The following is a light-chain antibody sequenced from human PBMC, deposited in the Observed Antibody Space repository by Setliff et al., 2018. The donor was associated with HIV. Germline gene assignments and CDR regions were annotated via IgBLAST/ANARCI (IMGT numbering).Light chain of an antibody. Sequence: QSVLTQPPSVSGSLGQSVTISCTGTSSDVGGFIRVSWYQQPPRTAPKLMIYDVNNRPSGVPDRFSGSKSGNTASLTISRLQAEDEADYYCSSYTSTNTWVFGTGTQLTVL. CDR2: DVN. CDR3: SSYTSTNTWV. J-gene: IGLJ1*01. CDR1: SSDVGGFIR. V-gene: IGLV2-18*02.